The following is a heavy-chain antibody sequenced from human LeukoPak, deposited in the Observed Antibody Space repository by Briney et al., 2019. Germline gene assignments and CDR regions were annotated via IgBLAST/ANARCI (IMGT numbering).Heavy chain of an antibody. J-gene: IGHJ4*02. CDR2: MNPNNGNT. D-gene: IGHD2-8*01. V-gene: IGHV1-8*02. Sequence: GASVKVSCKASGYTFTSYDIIWLRQATGQGLEWMGWMNPNNGNTGYVQKLQGRLTMTRDTSISTAYMELSSLRSEDTAVYYCVRDLVDNACDFWGQGTLVTVSS. CDR1: GYTFTSYD. CDR3: VRDLVDNACDF.